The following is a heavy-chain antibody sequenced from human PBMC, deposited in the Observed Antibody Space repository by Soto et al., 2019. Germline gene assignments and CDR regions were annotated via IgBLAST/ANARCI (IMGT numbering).Heavy chain of an antibody. J-gene: IGHJ4*02. CDR3: AKALYGGFTY. CDR1: GFTFSVYA. CDR2: ISGSGDST. D-gene: IGHD3-10*01. V-gene: IGHV3-23*01. Sequence: EVRLLESGGGLVQPGGSLRLSCAASGFTFSVYAMSWVRQAPGKGLEWVSGISGSGDSTHYADSVKGRFTVSRDNSKSTLYLQTNSLRAEDTAIYYCAKALYGGFTYWGQGTLVTASS.